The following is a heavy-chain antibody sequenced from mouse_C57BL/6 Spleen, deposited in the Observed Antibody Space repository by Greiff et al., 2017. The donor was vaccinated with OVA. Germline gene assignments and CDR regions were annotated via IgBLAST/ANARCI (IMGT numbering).Heavy chain of an antibody. J-gene: IGHJ2*01. CDR2: IYPGDGDT. V-gene: IGHV1-80*01. D-gene: IGHD1-1*01. Sequence: QVQLQQSGAELVKPGASVKISCKASGYAFSSYWMNWVKQRPGKGLEWIGQIYPGDGDTNYNGKFKGKATLTADKSSSTAYMQLSSLTSEDSAVYFCARGGGSSSGYYFDYWGQGTTLTVSS. CDR1: GYAFSSYW. CDR3: ARGGGSSSGYYFDY.